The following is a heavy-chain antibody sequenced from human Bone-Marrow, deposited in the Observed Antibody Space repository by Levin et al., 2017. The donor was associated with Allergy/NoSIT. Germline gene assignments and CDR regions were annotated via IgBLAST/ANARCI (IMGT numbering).Heavy chain of an antibody. CDR3: AKDLFYCTSGVSQHNWFDS. V-gene: IGHV3-23*01. D-gene: IGHD2-8*02. J-gene: IGHJ5*01. CDR1: GFTFSSPG. Sequence: PGESLKISCAASGFTFSSPGMNWVRQAPGKGLEWVSSISGSGGSTFYADSVKGRFIISRDISKNTLYLQMNSLRGEDTAVYFCAKDLFYCTSGVSQHNWFDSWGQGTVVTVSS. CDR2: ISGSGGST.